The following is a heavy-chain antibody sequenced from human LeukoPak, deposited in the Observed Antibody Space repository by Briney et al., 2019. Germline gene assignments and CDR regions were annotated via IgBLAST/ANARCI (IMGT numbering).Heavy chain of an antibody. D-gene: IGHD3-10*01. CDR1: GGSFSGYY. V-gene: IGHV4-34*01. J-gene: IGHJ6*03. Sequence: SETLSLTCAVYGGSFSGYYWSWIRQPPGKGLEWIGEINHSGSTNYNPSLKSRVTISVDTSKNQFSLKLSSVTAADTAVYYCAREYPLVSRRYYGSAGYYYYYYMDVWGKGTTVTVSS. CDR3: AREYPLVSRRYYGSAGYYYYYYMDV. CDR2: INHSGST.